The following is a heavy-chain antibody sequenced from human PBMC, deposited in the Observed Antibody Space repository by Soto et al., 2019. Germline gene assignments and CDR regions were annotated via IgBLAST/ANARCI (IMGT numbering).Heavy chain of an antibody. D-gene: IGHD5-18*01. CDR3: ARQSGGLWNDY. J-gene: IGHJ4*02. CDR1: GFTFSSYG. Sequence: QVQLVESGGGVVQPGRSLRLSCAASGFTFSSYGMHWVRQAPGKGLEWVAVIWYDGSNKYYADSVKGRFTISRDNSKNTLYLQMNSLRAEDTAVYYCARQSGGLWNDYWGQGTLVIVSS. V-gene: IGHV3-33*01. CDR2: IWYDGSNK.